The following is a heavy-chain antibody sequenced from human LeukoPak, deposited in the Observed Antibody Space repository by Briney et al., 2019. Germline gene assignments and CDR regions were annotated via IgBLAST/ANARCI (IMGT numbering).Heavy chain of an antibody. CDR2: ISWNSGSI. D-gene: IGHD6-19*01. V-gene: IGHV3-9*01. CDR3: ARAVAGTGIFDY. Sequence: AGGSLRLSCAASGFTFSSRWMRWVRQAPGKGLEWVSGISWNSGSIGYADSVKGRFTISRDNAKNSLYLQMNSLRAEDTALYYCARAVAGTGIFDYWGQGTLVTVSS. J-gene: IGHJ4*02. CDR1: GFTFSSRW.